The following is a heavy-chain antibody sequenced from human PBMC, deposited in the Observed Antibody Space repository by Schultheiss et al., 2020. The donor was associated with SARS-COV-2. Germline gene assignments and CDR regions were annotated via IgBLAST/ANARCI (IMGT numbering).Heavy chain of an antibody. CDR3: AKDISKYEYFQH. J-gene: IGHJ1*01. V-gene: IGHV3-30*18. CDR1: GFTLSSYG. Sequence: GGSLRLSCAASGFTLSSYGMHWVRQAPGKGLEWVAVISYDGSNKYYADSVKGRFTISRDNSKNTLYLQMNSLRAEDTAVYYCAKDISKYEYFQHWGQGTLVTVSS. CDR2: ISYDGSNK. D-gene: IGHD2-2*01.